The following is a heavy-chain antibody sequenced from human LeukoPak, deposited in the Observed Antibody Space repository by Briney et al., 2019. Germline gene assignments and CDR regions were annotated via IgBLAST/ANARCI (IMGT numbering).Heavy chain of an antibody. CDR2: ISWNSFTI. J-gene: IGHJ6*03. CDR3: AKDIGRVDTASTYMDV. Sequence: PGRSLRLSCAASGFTFDDYAMHWVRQAPGKGLEWVSGISWNSFTIGYADSVKGRFTISRDDAKNSLYLQMNSLRVEDTALYYCAKDIGRVDTASTYMDVWGKGTTVTISS. CDR1: GFTFDDYA. V-gene: IGHV3-9*01. D-gene: IGHD5-18*01.